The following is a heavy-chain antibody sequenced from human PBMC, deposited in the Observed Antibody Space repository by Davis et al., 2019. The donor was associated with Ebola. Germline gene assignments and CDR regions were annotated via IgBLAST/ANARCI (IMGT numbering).Heavy chain of an antibody. CDR2: ISGSGGST. CDR3: AKMDLRIQLSYYFDY. D-gene: IGHD5-18*01. Sequence: PSETLSLTCAASGFTFSSYAMSWVRQAPGKGLEWVSAISGSGGSTYYADSVKGRFTISRDNSKNTLYLQMNSLRADTAVYYCAKMDLRIQLSYYFDYWGQGTLVTVSS. V-gene: IGHV3-23*01. J-gene: IGHJ4*02. CDR1: GFTFSSYA.